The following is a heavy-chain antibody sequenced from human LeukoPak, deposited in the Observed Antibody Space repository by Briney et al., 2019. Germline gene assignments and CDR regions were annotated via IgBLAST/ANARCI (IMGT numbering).Heavy chain of an antibody. D-gene: IGHD3-10*01. CDR2: VSWNGAYT. V-gene: IGHV3-20*04. J-gene: IGHJ4*02. CDR3: ARRKGPYGSGTYYDS. Sequence: GWSLRLSCAASGFPFDDYGMSWVRLAPGRGLEWVSGVSWNGAYTEYADSVRGRFTISRDNAKKSLYLQMNSLRVDDTALYYCARRKGPYGSGTYYDSWGQGTLVSVSS. CDR1: GFPFDDYG.